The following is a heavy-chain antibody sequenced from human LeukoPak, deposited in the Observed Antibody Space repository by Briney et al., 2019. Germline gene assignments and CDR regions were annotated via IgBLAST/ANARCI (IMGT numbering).Heavy chain of an antibody. J-gene: IGHJ4*02. CDR2: ISYDGSNK. Sequence: GGSLRLSCAASGFTFSSYGMHWVRQAPGKGLEWVAVISYDGSNKYYADSVKGRFTISRDNSKNTLYLQMNSLRAEDTAVYYCARTAHYYGSGSYYMRSDYFDYWGQGTLVTVSS. D-gene: IGHD3-10*01. V-gene: IGHV3-30*03. CDR1: GFTFSSYG. CDR3: ARTAHYYGSGSYYMRSDYFDY.